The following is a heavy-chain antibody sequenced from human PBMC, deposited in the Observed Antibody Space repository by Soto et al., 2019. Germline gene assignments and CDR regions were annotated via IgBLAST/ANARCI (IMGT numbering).Heavy chain of an antibody. V-gene: IGHV3-30-3*01. CDR3: ARERSHAFDI. Sequence: QVQLVESGGGVVQPGRSLRLSCAASGFTFSSYAMHWVRQAPGKGLEWVAVISYDGSNKYYADSVKGRFTISRDNSNNTLYLQMNSLRAEDTAVYYCARERSHAFDIWGQGTMVTVSS. CDR2: ISYDGSNK. CDR1: GFTFSSYA. J-gene: IGHJ3*02.